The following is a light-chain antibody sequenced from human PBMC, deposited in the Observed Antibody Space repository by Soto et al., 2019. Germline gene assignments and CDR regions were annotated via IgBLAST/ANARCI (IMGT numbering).Light chain of an antibody. CDR2: GAS. V-gene: IGKV3-15*01. CDR3: QPRSNWFFIP. CDR1: RSVSSN. J-gene: IGKJ5*01. Sequence: IRMKQSPATLSVSQRERATLSCRASRSVSSNLAWYQQKPGQAPRLLIYGASTRATGIPARFSGSGSGTEFTLTISSLQSEDFAVYYCQPRSNWFFIPFGQRTRLEIK.